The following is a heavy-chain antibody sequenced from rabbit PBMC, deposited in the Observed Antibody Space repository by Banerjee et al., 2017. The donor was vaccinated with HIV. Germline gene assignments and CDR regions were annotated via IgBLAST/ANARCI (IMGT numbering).Heavy chain of an antibody. CDR1: GFSFSSSYW. D-gene: IGHD4-2*01. V-gene: IGHV1S40*01. CDR2: IRTGDGST. J-gene: IGHJ4*01. Sequence: QSLEESGGDLVKPGASLTLTCTASGFSFSSSYWICWVRQAPGKGLEWIGCIRTGDGSTYYASWAKGRFTISKTSSTTVTLQMTSLTAADTATYFCAREVAGSEPFNLWGPGTLVTIS. CDR3: AREVAGSEPFNL.